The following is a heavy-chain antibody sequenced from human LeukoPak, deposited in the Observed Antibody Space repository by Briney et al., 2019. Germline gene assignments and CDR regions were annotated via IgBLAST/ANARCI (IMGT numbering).Heavy chain of an antibody. V-gene: IGHV1-69*04. CDR2: IIPILGIA. D-gene: IGHD6-6*01. CDR3: ARDKSSSGFDP. CDR1: GGTFSSYA. Sequence: SVKVSCKASGGTFSSYAISWVRQAPGQGLEWMGRIIPILGIANYAQKFQGRVTITADKSTSTAYMELSSLRSEDTAVYYCARDKSSSGFDPWGQGTLVTVSS. J-gene: IGHJ5*02.